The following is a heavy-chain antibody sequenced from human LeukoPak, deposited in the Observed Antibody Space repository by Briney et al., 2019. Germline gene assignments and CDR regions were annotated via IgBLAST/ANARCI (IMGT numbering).Heavy chain of an antibody. D-gene: IGHD5-12*01. V-gene: IGHV3-74*01. CDR1: GFTFSSYW. Sequence: GGSLRLSCAASGFTFSSYWMHWVRQAPGKGLVWVSRISTDGGSTSYADSVKGRFTISRDNAKNTLYLQMNSLRAEDTAVYYCAREGGYSGYDFRGKFDYWGQGTLVTVSS. CDR3: AREGGYSGYDFRGKFDY. CDR2: ISTDGGST. J-gene: IGHJ4*02.